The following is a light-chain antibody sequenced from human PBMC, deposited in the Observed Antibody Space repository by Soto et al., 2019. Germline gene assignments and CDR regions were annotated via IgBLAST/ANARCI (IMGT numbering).Light chain of an antibody. CDR2: AAS. J-gene: IGKJ1*01. V-gene: IGKV1-27*01. CDR1: QGISNY. Sequence: DIQMTQSPSSLSASVGDTVTITCRAGQGISNYLAWYQQKPGQVPNLLIYAASTLQSGVPSRFSGSGSGTDFTLTISCLRPEDVATYYCQKYSNAPRTFGLGTKVEI. CDR3: QKYSNAPRT.